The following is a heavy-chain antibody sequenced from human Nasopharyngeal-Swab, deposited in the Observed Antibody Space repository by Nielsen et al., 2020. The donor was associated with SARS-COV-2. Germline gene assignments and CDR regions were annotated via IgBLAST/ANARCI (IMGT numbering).Heavy chain of an antibody. J-gene: IGHJ4*02. Sequence: ASVKVSCKASGYTFTSYGISCVRQSPGQGLEWMGWISAYNGNTNYAQKLQGRVTMTTDTSTSTAYMELRSLRSDDTAVYYCARVDYGGNFGQNGFGVDDYWGQGTLVTVSS. V-gene: IGHV1-18*01. CDR3: ARVDYGGNFGQNGFGVDDY. D-gene: IGHD4-23*01. CDR1: GYTFTSYG. CDR2: ISAYNGNT.